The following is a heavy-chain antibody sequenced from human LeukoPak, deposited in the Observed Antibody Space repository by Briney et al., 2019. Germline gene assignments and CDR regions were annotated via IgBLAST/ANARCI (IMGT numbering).Heavy chain of an antibody. CDR3: ARPKSSSWNNWFDP. D-gene: IGHD6-13*01. CDR2: INHSGST. Sequence: PSETLSLTCAVYGGSFSGYYWSWIRQPPGKGLEWIGEINHSGSTNYNPSLKSRVTLSVDTSKNQFSLKLSSVTAADTAVYYCARPKSSSWNNWFDPWGQGTLVTVSS. CDR1: GGSFSGYY. J-gene: IGHJ5*02. V-gene: IGHV4-34*01.